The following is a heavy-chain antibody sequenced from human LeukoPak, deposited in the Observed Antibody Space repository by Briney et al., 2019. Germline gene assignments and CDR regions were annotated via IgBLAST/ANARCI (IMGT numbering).Heavy chain of an antibody. D-gene: IGHD2-2*01. Sequence: ASVTVSFKASGYTFTVYYMHWVRQAPGQGLEWMGWINPNSGGTNYAQKFQGRVTMTRDTSISTAYMELSRLRSDDTAVYYCAREGPAAIGRDAFDIWGQGTMVTVSS. J-gene: IGHJ3*02. CDR2: INPNSGGT. CDR3: AREGPAAIGRDAFDI. CDR1: GYTFTVYY. V-gene: IGHV1-2*02.